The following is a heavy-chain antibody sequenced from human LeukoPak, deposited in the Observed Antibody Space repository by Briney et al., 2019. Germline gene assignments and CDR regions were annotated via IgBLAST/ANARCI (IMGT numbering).Heavy chain of an antibody. D-gene: IGHD7-27*01. J-gene: IGHJ4*02. Sequence: PGGSLRLSCAVSGFTFSDHYMSWIRQAPGRGLEWVAYITQTGSSMSYSDSVKGRFTISRDNARNSLYLQMDSLRPEDTAVYYCGRGHWGLDYWGQGTLLTVSS. CDR3: GRGHWGLDY. CDR2: ITQTGSSM. CDR1: GFTFSDHY. V-gene: IGHV3-11*01.